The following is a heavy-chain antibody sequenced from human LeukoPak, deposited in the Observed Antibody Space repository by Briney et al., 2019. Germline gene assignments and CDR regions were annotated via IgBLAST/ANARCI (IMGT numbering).Heavy chain of an antibody. CDR3: AKDTDFWSSNYFDY. D-gene: IGHD3-3*01. J-gene: IGHJ4*02. V-gene: IGHV3-23*01. CDR1: GFTFSNSA. Sequence: GGSLRLSCIASGFTFSNSAISWVRQAPGKGLEWVSGVSGSGGSTYSADSMKGRFTISRDSSKNTVYLQMNSLRAEDTAVYYCAKDTDFWSSNYFDYWGQGTLVTVSS. CDR2: VSGSGGST.